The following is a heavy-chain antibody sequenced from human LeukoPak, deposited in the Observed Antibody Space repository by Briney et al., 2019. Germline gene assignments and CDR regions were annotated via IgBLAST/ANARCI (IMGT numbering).Heavy chain of an antibody. V-gene: IGHV1-69*13. CDR2: ITPIFGTA. D-gene: IGHD6-13*01. J-gene: IGHJ5*02. Sequence: ASVKVSCKASGGTFSSYAISWVRQAPGQGLEWMGGITPIFGTANYAQKFQGRVTITADESTSTAYMELSSLRSEDTAVYYCARDAIGQQLVFDNWFDPWGQGTLVTVSS. CDR3: ARDAIGQQLVFDNWFDP. CDR1: GGTFSSYA.